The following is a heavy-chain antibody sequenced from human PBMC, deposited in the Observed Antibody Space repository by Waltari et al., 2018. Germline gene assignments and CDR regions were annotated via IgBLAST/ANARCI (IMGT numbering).Heavy chain of an antibody. CDR2: IRSKAENYAT. D-gene: IGHD2-21*02. Sequence: EVQLVESGGDLVQPGGSLKLPCPASGFMFSAADLHWARQASGKGLEWIGRIRSKAENYATAYAASVRGRFTLSRDDSKNTAYLQMNSLETEDTALYYCIRRNYGGDSDMTDWGQGTLVTVSS. J-gene: IGHJ4*02. V-gene: IGHV3-73*02. CDR3: IRRNYGGDSDMTD. CDR1: GFMFSAAD.